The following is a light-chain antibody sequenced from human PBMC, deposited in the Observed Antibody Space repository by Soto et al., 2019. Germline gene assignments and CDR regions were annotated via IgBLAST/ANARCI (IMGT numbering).Light chain of an antibody. CDR2: KAS. Sequence: DIQMTQSPYTLSASVGDRVTLTCRASQSIGSWLAWYQQKPGKAPKVLIYKASSLQSGVPSRFSGSGSGTEFTLTISSLQPDDFATYYCQQYNSDRFTFGPGTTVDIK. V-gene: IGKV1-5*03. CDR1: QSIGSW. J-gene: IGKJ3*01. CDR3: QQYNSDRFT.